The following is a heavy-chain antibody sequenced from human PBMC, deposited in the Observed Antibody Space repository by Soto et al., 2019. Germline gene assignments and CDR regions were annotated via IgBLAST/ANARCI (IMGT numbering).Heavy chain of an antibody. V-gene: IGHV3-33*01. D-gene: IGHD3-10*01. J-gene: IGHJ6*02. CDR1: GFTFSSYG. CDR2: IWYDGSNK. Sequence: GGSLRLSCAASGFTFSSYGMHWVRQAPGKGLEWVAVIWYDGSNKYYADSVKGRFTISRDNSKNTLYLQMNSLRAEDTAVYYCARGGGYYGSGSYSRYYYYGMDVWGQGTTVTVSS. CDR3: ARGGGYYGSGSYSRYYYYGMDV.